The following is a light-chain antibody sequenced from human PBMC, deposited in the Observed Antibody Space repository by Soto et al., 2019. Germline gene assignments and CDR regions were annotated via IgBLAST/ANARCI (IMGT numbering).Light chain of an antibody. J-gene: IGLJ3*02. CDR2: SSN. Sequence: QSALTQPPSASGTPGQRVTISCSGSSSNIGSKYVSWYQQLPGTAPKLLIYSSNQRPSGVPDRFSGSKSGTSGSLAISGLRSEDEANYYCAAWDDSLSAWVFGGGTKLTVL. CDR1: SSNIGSKY. CDR3: AAWDDSLSAWV. V-gene: IGLV1-47*02.